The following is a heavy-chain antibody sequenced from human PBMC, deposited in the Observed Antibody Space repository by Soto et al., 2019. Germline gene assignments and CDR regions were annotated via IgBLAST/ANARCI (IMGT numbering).Heavy chain of an antibody. CDR3: ARQPTTADTDLWFDP. V-gene: IGHV4-39*01. CDR1: GGSISTSRSY. J-gene: IGHJ5*02. Sequence: QLQLLESGPGLVKASETLSLTCNVSGGSISTSRSYWAWIRQPPGKGLEWLANIFYSGSTYYNPSLASRSTAPVETSRNECSLKWRSVKAADPAVYYCARQPTTADTDLWFDPWGQGTLVTVSS. CDR2: IFYSGST. D-gene: IGHD2-15*01.